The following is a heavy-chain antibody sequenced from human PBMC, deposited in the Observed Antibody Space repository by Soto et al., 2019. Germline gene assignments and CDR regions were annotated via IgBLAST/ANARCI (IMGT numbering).Heavy chain of an antibody. V-gene: IGHV4-34*01. CDR3: ARGGGGIAAAGEFDP. CDR2: INHSGST. D-gene: IGHD6-13*01. Sequence: QVQLQQWGAGLLKPSETLSLTCAVYGGSFSGYYWSWIRQPPGKGLEWIGEINHSGSTNYNPSLKSRVTISVDTSKNQFSLKLSSVTAADTAVYYCARGGGGIAAAGEFDPWGQGTLVTVSS. CDR1: GGSFSGYY. J-gene: IGHJ5*02.